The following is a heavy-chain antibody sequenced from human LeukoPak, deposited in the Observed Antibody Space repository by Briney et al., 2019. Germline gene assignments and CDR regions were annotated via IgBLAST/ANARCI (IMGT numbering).Heavy chain of an antibody. CDR3: ARVTYCGGDCYGAEYFQH. D-gene: IGHD2-21*01. J-gene: IGHJ1*01. Sequence: PSETLSLTCTVSGASISGYYWSWIRQPAGKGLEWIGRIYSSGITNYNPSLKSRVTISVDRSKNQFSLKLSSVTAADTAVYYCARVTYCGGDCYGAEYFQHWGQGTLVTVSS. CDR1: GASISGYY. CDR2: IYSSGIT. V-gene: IGHV4-4*07.